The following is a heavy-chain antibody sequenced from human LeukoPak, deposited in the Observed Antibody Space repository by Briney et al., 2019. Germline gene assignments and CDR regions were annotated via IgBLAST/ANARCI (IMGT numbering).Heavy chain of an antibody. Sequence: NSSETLSLTCTVSGGSISSGDYYWSWIRQPPGKGLEWIGYIYYSGSTYYNPSLKGRVTISVDTSKNQFSLKLSSVTAADTAVYYCARGKYLSSGPPADYWGQGTLVTVSS. CDR3: ARGKYLSSGPPADY. V-gene: IGHV4-30-4*01. CDR1: GGSISSGDYY. D-gene: IGHD3-22*01. J-gene: IGHJ4*02. CDR2: IYYSGST.